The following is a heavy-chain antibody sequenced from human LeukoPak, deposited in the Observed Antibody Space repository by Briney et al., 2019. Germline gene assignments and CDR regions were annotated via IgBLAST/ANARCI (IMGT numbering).Heavy chain of an antibody. CDR2: ILPIFGTA. V-gene: IGHV1-69*05. Sequence: SVKVSCKASGGTFSSYAISWVRQAPGQGLEWMGRILPIFGTAKYAQKFQGRVTITTDESTSTAYMDLSGLRCEDTAVYYCAKTERGSWSGYRLAHWGQGTLVTVSS. CDR3: AKTERGSWSGYRLAH. CDR1: GGTFSSYA. J-gene: IGHJ4*02. D-gene: IGHD3-3*01.